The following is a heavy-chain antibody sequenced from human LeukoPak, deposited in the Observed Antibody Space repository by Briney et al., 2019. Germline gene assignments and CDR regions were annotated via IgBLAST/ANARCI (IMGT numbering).Heavy chain of an antibody. CDR1: GFTFSSYG. V-gene: IGHV3-23*01. D-gene: IGHD5-12*01. Sequence: GGSLRLSCAASGFTFSSYGMSWVRQAPGKGLEWVSAISGSGGSTYYADSVKGRFTISRDNSKNTLYLQMNSLRAEDTAVYYCAKAVGYSGYEGVDYWGQGTLVTVSS. J-gene: IGHJ4*02. CDR2: ISGSGGST. CDR3: AKAVGYSGYEGVDY.